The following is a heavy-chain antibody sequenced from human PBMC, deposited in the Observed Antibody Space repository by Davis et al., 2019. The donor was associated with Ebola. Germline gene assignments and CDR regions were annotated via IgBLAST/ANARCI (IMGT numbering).Heavy chain of an antibody. V-gene: IGHV3-30*02. D-gene: IGHD2-15*01. Sequence: SVKGRFTISRDNSKNTLYLQMNSLRAEDTAVYYCAKFPSNCSGGSCYSDAFDIWGQGTMVTVSS. CDR3: AKFPSNCSGGSCYSDAFDI. J-gene: IGHJ3*02.